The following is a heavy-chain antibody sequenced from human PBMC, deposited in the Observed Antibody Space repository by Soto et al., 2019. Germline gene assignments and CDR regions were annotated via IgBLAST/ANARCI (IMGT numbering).Heavy chain of an antibody. CDR2: IIPIFGTI. Sequence: QVQLVQSGADVKKPGSSVKVSCKASGGTFSSYAISWVRQAPGQGPEWMGGIIPIFGTINYAQKFQGRVTIIADESTSTVYMELSSLRSEDTAMYYCARGWGYDSNDYYYAYWGQGTLVIVSS. J-gene: IGHJ4*02. V-gene: IGHV1-69*01. D-gene: IGHD3-22*01. CDR3: ARGWGYDSNDYYYAY. CDR1: GGTFSSYA.